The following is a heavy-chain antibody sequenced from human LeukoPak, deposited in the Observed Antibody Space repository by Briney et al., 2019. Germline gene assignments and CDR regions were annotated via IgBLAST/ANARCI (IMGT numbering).Heavy chain of an antibody. D-gene: IGHD6-13*01. J-gene: IGHJ4*02. CDR1: GGSFSGYY. CDR2: INHSGST. CDR3: ARVHAAAGTPFDY. Sequence: SETLSLTCAVYGGSFSGYYWSWIRQPPGKGLEWIGEINHSGSTNYNPSLKSRVTISVDTSKNQFSLKLSSVTAADTAVYYCARVHAAAGTPFDYWGQGTLVTVSS. V-gene: IGHV4-34*01.